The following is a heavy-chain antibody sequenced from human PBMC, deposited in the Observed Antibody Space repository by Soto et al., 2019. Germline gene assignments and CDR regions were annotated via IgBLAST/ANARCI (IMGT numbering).Heavy chain of an antibody. Sequence: QVQLVQSGAEVKKPGSSVKVSCKASGGTFSSYAISWVRQAPGQGLEWMGGIIPIFGTANYAQKFQDRVTITADKSTSTAYMELSSLRSEDTAVYYCAIGYCGGDCYPPYYFDYWGQGTLVTVSS. V-gene: IGHV1-69*06. CDR1: GGTFSSYA. J-gene: IGHJ4*02. CDR2: IIPIFGTA. CDR3: AIGYCGGDCYPPYYFDY. D-gene: IGHD2-21*02.